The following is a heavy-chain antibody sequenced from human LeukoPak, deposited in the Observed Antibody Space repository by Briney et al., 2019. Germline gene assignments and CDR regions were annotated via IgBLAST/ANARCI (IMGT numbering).Heavy chain of an antibody. V-gene: IGHV3-23*01. J-gene: IGHJ4*02. CDR2: ISGSGGST. D-gene: IGHD3-22*01. Sequence: GGSLRLSCAASGFTFSSYAMSWVRQAPGKGLEWVSAISGSGGSTYYADSVKGRFTISRDNSKNTLYLQMNSLRAEDTAVYYCAKAAASQDSMYYYDSSGYSQLGYWGQGTLVTVSS. CDR1: GFTFSSYA. CDR3: AKAAASQDSMYYYDSSGYSQLGY.